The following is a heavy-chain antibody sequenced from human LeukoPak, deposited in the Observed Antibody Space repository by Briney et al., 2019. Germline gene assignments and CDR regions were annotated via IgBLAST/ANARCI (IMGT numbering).Heavy chain of an antibody. J-gene: IGHJ4*02. D-gene: IGHD3-10*01. V-gene: IGHV3-48*01. Sequence: GGSLRLSCAASGFTFSSYSMNWVRQAPEKGLEWVSFISSRISTIYYADSVKGRFTISRDNAKNSLYLQMNSLRAEDTAVYARDGYSYGSGSYYKVDFDYWGQGTLVTVSS. CDR2: ISSRISTI. CDR1: GFTFSSYS. CDR3: DGYSYGSGSYYKVDFDY.